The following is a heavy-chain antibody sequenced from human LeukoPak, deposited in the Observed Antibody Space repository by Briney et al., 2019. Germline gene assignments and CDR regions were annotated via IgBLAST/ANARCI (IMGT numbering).Heavy chain of an antibody. CDR2: ISTSGSYI. D-gene: IGHD2-21*02. CDR1: GFTFNGYS. J-gene: IGHJ4*02. V-gene: IGHV3-21*01. CDR3: ARNRGDPSYFDY. Sequence: GGSLRLSCTASGFTFNGYSMNWVRQAPGKGLEWVSSISTSGSYIYYADSVKGRFTISRNNPTNSLYLQMNSLRADDTAVYYCARNRGDPSYFDYWGQGTLVTVSS.